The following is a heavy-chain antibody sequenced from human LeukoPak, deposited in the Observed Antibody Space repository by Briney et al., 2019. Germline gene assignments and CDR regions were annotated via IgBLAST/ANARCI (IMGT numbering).Heavy chain of an antibody. V-gene: IGHV3-23*01. J-gene: IGHJ4*02. CDR1: GFTFSSHA. Sequence: GGSLGLSCVGSGFTFSSHAMSWVRQAPEKGLEWVSGIYESGQTTHYADSVKGRFSISRDNSKNTLYLQMDSLRGEDTAIYYCAKDYRIGYSDHFDYWGQGALVTVSS. D-gene: IGHD2-21*01. CDR3: AKDYRIGYSDHFDY. CDR2: IYESGQTT.